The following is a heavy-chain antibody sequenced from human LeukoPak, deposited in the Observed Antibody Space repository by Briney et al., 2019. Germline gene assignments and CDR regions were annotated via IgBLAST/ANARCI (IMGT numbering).Heavy chain of an antibody. CDR2: ISSSSSYI. D-gene: IGHD6-13*01. Sequence: GGSLRLSCAASGFTFSSYSMNWVRQAPGKGLEWVSSISSSSSYIYYADSVKGRFTISRDNAKNSLYLQMNSLRAEDTAVYYCAREGAAAAGGSFDYWGQGTLVTVSS. CDR3: AREGAAAAGGSFDY. CDR1: GFTFSSYS. V-gene: IGHV3-21*01. J-gene: IGHJ4*02.